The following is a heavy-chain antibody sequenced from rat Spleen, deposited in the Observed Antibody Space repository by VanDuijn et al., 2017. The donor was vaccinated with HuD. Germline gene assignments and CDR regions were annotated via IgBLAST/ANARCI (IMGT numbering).Heavy chain of an antibody. CDR3: AKDPWDSGANWFAY. J-gene: IGHJ3*01. V-gene: IGHV5-46*01. Sequence: EVQLVESGGGLVQPGRSMKLSCAASGFTFSSFPLAWVRQAPTKGLEWVATINTSGGITYYRDSVKGRFTISRDNAKSTLYLQMESLRSEDTATYYCAKDPWDSGANWFAYWGQGTLVTVSS. D-gene: IGHD4-3*01. CDR2: INTSGGIT. CDR1: GFTFSSFP.